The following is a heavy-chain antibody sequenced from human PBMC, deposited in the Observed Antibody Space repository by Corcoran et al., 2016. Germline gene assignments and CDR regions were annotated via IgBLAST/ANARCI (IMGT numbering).Heavy chain of an antibody. CDR1: GFTFSRFW. D-gene: IGHD5-18*01. V-gene: IGHV3-7*01. CDR2: IKQDGSEK. CDR3: GRDLASDTLGY. Sequence: EMQLVESGGGLVQPGGSLRLSCAASGFTFSRFWMSWVRQAPGKGLEWVANIKQDGSEKYYVDSAKGRFTISRDNAKNSLYLQMNSLRAEDTAVYYCGRDLASDTLGYWGQGTLVTVSS. J-gene: IGHJ4*02.